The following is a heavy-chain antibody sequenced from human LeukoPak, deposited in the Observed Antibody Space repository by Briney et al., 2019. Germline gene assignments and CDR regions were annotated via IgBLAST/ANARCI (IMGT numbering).Heavy chain of an antibody. D-gene: IGHD3-22*01. Sequence: RPGGSLRLSCAPSGFTFDDYGMSWVRQVPGKGLEWVSGINWNGDRTGYADSVEGRFTISRDNVKNSLFLQMNSLRAEDTASYYCVRLNEYDYDEDDDFPHWYNYYYMDVWGKGTTVTVSS. CDR2: INWNGDRT. CDR3: VRLNEYDYDEDDDFPHWYNYYYMDV. J-gene: IGHJ6*03. CDR1: GFTFDDYG. V-gene: IGHV3-20*04.